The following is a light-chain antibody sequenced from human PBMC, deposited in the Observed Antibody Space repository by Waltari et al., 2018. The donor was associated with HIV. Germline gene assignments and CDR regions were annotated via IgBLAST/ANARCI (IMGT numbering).Light chain of an antibody. CDR2: EVS. Sequence: QSAPTQPASVSGSPGQSLTIPCTGTSSDIGPYKFVSWYQQSPGKAPKLMIYEVSNRPSGVSNRFSGSKSGNTASLTISGLQAEDEADYYCSSYISTTTLFGTGTKVTVL. V-gene: IGLV2-14*01. J-gene: IGLJ1*01. CDR1: SSDIGPYKF. CDR3: SSYISTTTL.